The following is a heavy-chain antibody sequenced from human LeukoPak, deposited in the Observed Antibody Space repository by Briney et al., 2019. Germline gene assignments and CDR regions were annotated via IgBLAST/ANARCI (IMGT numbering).Heavy chain of an antibody. CDR2: IYPGDSDT. J-gene: IGHJ6*03. Sequence: GESLKISCKGSGYSFTTYWIVWVRQMPGKGLEWMGIIYPGDSDTRYSPSFQGQVTISADKSISTAYLQWSSLKASDTAMYYCARHVKWGLPGSSWLHTNEYYYYYMDVWGKGTTVTVSS. CDR1: GYSFTTYW. D-gene: IGHD6-13*01. CDR3: ARHVKWGLPGSSWLHTNEYYYYYMDV. V-gene: IGHV5-51*01.